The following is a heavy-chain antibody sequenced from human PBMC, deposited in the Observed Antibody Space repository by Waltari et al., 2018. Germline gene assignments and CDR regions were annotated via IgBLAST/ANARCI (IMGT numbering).Heavy chain of an antibody. CDR1: GFTFSSYA. CDR3: ARSYYDSSGIDY. V-gene: IGHV3-30*01. CDR2: ISYDGSNK. D-gene: IGHD3-22*01. J-gene: IGHJ4*02. Sequence: QVQLVESGGGVVQPGRSLRLSCAASGFTFSSYAMHWVRQAPGKGLEWVAVISYDGSNKYYADSVKGRFTISRDNSKNTLYLQMNSLRAEDTAVYYCARSYYDSSGIDYWGQGTLVTVSS.